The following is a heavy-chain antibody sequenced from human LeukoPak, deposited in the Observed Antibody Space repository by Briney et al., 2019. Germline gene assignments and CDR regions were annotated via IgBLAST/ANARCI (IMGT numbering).Heavy chain of an antibody. J-gene: IGHJ4*02. CDR3: ARADYDILTGYANFDY. CDR2: ISSSSNYI. Sequence: GGSLTLSCAASGYIFSRYSMNGVRQAPRKGREWVSSISSSSNYIYYADSVKGGFTISRDNTKNSLYLQMNSLRAENTAVYYCARADYDILTGYANFDYWGQGTLVTVSS. CDR1: GYIFSRYS. D-gene: IGHD3-9*01. V-gene: IGHV3-21*01.